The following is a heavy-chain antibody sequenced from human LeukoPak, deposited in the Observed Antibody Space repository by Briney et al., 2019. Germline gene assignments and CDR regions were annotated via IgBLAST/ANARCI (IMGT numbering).Heavy chain of an antibody. Sequence: GGSLRLSCAASGFTFSSYAMSWVRQAPGKGLEWVSAISGSGGSTYYADSVKGRFTISRDNSKNTYLQMNSLRAEDTAVYYCAKYSSSWYERDWFDPWGQGTLVTVSS. CDR1: GFTFSSYA. CDR3: AKYSSSWYERDWFDP. V-gene: IGHV3-23*01. J-gene: IGHJ5*02. CDR2: ISGSGGST. D-gene: IGHD6-13*01.